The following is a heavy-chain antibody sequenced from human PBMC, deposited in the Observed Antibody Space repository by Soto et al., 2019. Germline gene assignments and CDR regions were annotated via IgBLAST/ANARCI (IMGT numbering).Heavy chain of an antibody. CDR2: IIPIFGTA. J-gene: IGHJ3*01. Sequence: QVLLVQSGTEVKKPGSSVKVSCQASGGTSSDYALTWVRQAPGQGLEWMGGIIPIFGTANYAQRFQGRVAITADESLSTAYMELSSLKSEDTAVYYCAGSFKYGSGTFDALDVWGHGTMAMVSS. V-gene: IGHV1-69*01. D-gene: IGHD3-10*01. CDR1: GGTSSDYA. CDR3: AGSFKYGSGTFDALDV.